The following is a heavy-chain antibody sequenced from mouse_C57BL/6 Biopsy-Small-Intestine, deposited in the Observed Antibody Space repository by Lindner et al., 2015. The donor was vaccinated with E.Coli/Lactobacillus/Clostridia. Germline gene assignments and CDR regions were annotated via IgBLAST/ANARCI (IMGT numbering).Heavy chain of an antibody. J-gene: IGHJ4*01. CDR2: MYPRSGNT. D-gene: IGHD2-3*01. Sequence: VQLQESGAELARPGASVKMSCKASGYTFTSYGISWVRQRTGQGLEWIGEMYPRSGNTYYNEKFKGKATLTADKSPSTAYMELRSLTSEDSAVYFCAREGYDGYLYTMDYWGQGTSVTVSS. V-gene: IGHV1-81*01. CDR1: GYTFTSYG. CDR3: AREGYDGYLYTMDY.